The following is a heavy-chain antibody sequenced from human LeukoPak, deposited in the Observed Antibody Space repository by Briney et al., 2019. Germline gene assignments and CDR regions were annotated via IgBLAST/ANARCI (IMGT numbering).Heavy chain of an antibody. Sequence: SETLSLTCTVSGGSISSYYWSWIRQPPGKGLEWIGYIYYSGSTNYNSSLKSRVTILVDMSKNQFSLKLSSVTAADTAVYYCARARYSSSWYGDDAFDIWGQGTMVTVSS. D-gene: IGHD6-13*01. CDR2: IYYSGST. CDR1: GGSISSYY. CDR3: ARARYSSSWYGDDAFDI. J-gene: IGHJ3*02. V-gene: IGHV4-59*01.